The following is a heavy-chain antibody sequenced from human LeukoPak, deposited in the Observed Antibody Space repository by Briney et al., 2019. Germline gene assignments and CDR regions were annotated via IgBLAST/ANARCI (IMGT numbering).Heavy chain of an antibody. Sequence: GRSLRLSCAASEFTFSSYAMHWVRQAPGKGLEWVALVSYDGSDKYYADSVKGRFTISRDNSKNTLYLQMNSLRGEDTAVYYCAEAHLLDWLLPFDYWGQGTLVTVSS. CDR2: VSYDGSDK. J-gene: IGHJ4*02. V-gene: IGHV3-30*18. D-gene: IGHD3/OR15-3a*01. CDR3: AEAHLLDWLLPFDY. CDR1: EFTFSSYA.